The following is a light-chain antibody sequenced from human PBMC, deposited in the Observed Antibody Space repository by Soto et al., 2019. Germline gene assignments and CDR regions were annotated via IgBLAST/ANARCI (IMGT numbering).Light chain of an antibody. CDR1: QDISTY. Sequence: DIPMTQSPSSLSAFVGDRVTITCQASQDISTYVNWYQQKPGKTPNLLIYAASNLETRVPSRFSGSGSGTKFTLTXSRLQXXDXXXXXXXXYDNLPVTFGPGTKVNVK. CDR3: XXYDNLPVT. J-gene: IGKJ3*01. V-gene: IGKV1-33*01. CDR2: AAS.